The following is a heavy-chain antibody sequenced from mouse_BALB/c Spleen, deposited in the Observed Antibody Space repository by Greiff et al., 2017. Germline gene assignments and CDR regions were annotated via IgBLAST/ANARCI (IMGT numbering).Heavy chain of an antibody. Sequence: VQLQQSGPGLVAPSQSLSITCTVSGFSLTGYGVHWVRQPPGKGLEWLGMIWGDGSTDYNSALKSRLSISKDNSKSQVFLKMNSLQTDDTARYYCARDYYYGSSYGFAYWGQGTLVTVSA. V-gene: IGHV2-6-7*01. CDR1: GFSLTGYG. J-gene: IGHJ3*01. CDR2: IWGDGST. D-gene: IGHD1-1*01. CDR3: ARDYYYGSSYGFAY.